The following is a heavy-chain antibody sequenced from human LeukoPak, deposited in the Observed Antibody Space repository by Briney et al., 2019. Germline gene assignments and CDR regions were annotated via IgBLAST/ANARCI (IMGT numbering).Heavy chain of an antibody. CDR3: AKAYSGSYYFRFDY. J-gene: IGHJ4*02. CDR1: GFTFSSYT. V-gene: IGHV3-64D*06. Sequence: GGSLRLSCSASGFTFSSYTMHWVRQAPGKGLEYVSAISSNGGSTYYADSVKGRFTISRDNSKNTLYLQMSSLRAEDTAVYYCAKAYSGSYYFRFDYWGQGTLVTVSS. D-gene: IGHD1-26*01. CDR2: ISSNGGST.